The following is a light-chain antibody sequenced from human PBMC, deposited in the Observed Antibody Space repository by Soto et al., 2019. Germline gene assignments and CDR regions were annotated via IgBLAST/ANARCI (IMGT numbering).Light chain of an antibody. J-gene: IGLJ2*01. CDR1: SSDVGTYNY. Sequence: QSVLTQPRSVSGPPGQSVSISCSGTSSDVGTYNYVSWYQQHPGKAPKLMIYDVSKRPSGVPDRFSGSKSGNTASLTISGLQAEDEADYYCCSYAGSSTVVFGGGTKLTVL. CDR2: DVS. CDR3: CSYAGSSTVV. V-gene: IGLV2-11*01.